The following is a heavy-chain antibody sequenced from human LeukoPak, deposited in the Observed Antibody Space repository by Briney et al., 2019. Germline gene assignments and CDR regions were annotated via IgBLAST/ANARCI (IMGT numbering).Heavy chain of an antibody. CDR1: GLTFSSYA. V-gene: IGHV3-30*01. D-gene: IGHD1-26*01. J-gene: IGHJ4*02. Sequence: PGRPLRLSCAASGLTFSSYAMHWVRQAPGKGLEWVAVISYDGSNKYYADSVKGRFTISRDNSKNTLYLQMNSLRAEDTAVYYCARAIVGATPIDYWGQGTLVTVSS. CDR3: ARAIVGATPIDY. CDR2: ISYDGSNK.